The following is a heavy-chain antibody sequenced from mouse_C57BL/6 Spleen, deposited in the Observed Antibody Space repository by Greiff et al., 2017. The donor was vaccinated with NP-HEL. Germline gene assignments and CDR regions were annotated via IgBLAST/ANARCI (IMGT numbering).Heavy chain of an antibody. Sequence: QVQLQQPGTELVKPGASVKLSCKASGYTFTSYWMPWVKQRPGQGLEWIGNINPSNGGTNYNEKFKSKATLTVDKSSSTAYMQLSSLTSEDSAVYCCAREDWGYGSSYPWFAYWGQGTLVTVSA. CDR1: GYTFTSYW. J-gene: IGHJ3*01. V-gene: IGHV1-53*01. D-gene: IGHD1-1*01. CDR2: INPSNGGT. CDR3: AREDWGYGSSYPWFAY.